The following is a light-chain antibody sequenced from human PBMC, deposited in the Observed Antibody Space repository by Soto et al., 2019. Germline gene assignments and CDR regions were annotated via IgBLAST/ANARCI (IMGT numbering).Light chain of an antibody. CDR1: SSNIGSNY. V-gene: IGLV1-47*02. CDR2: TND. J-gene: IGLJ3*02. CDR3: AAWDASLRGWV. Sequence: QSVLTQPPSASGTPGQRVTISCSGSSSNIGSNYVYWYQQLPGAAPKLLIYTNDQRPSGVPDRFSGSKSGTSASLAISGLRSEDEADYYCAAWDASLRGWVFGGGTKLTVL.